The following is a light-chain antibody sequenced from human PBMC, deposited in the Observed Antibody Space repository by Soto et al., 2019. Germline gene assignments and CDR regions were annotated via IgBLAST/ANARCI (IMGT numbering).Light chain of an antibody. V-gene: IGKV1-39*01. J-gene: IGKJ1*01. CDR1: QSISSY. CDR3: QQSYSTPPWT. CDR2: AAS. Sequence: DIPMTQSPSSLSASVGARVTITCRASQSISSYLNWYQQKPGKAPKLLIYAASSLQSGVPSRFSGSASGTDLTLTISSLQPEDFATYYCQQSYSTPPWTFGQGTKVEIK.